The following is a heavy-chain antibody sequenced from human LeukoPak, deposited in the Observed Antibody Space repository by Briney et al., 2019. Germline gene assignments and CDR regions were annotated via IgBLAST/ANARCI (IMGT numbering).Heavy chain of an antibody. CDR2: ISGSGGST. CDR1: GFKFDDYG. J-gene: IGHJ4*02. CDR3: AKDIITDMYYDFWSGYYFGG. D-gene: IGHD3-3*01. V-gene: IGHV3-23*01. Sequence: PGGSLRLSCAASGFKFDDYGITWVRQAPGKGLEWVSAISGSGGSTYYADSVKGRFTISRDNSKNTLYLQMNSLRAEDTAVYYCAKDIITDMYYDFWSGYYFGGRGQGTLVTVSS.